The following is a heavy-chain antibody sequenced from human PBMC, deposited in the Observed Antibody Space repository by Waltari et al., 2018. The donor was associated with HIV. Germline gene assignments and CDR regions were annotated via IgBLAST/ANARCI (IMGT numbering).Heavy chain of an antibody. CDR1: GFSFDDYA. D-gene: IGHD2-21*02. Sequence: EVQLVESGGGLVQPGGSLRLSCTASGFSFDDYAMHWVRQAPGKGLEWVSGISWNSDTIGYADSVKGRFTISRDNAKNSLSLQMNSLRAEDTALYYCAKVGMTVVTSYAIDIWGQGTMVTVSS. CDR2: ISWNSDTI. J-gene: IGHJ3*02. CDR3: AKVGMTVVTSYAIDI. V-gene: IGHV3-9*01.